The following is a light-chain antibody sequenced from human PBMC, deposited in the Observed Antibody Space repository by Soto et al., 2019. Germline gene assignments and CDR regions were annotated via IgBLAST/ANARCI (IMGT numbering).Light chain of an antibody. CDR1: SSDVGGYNY. Sequence: QSVLTQPPSASGSPGQSVTISCTGTSSDVGGYNYVSWYQQYPGRAPKLMIYEVTKRPSGVPDRFSGSKSGNTASLTVSGLQAEDETDYYCSSSAASNNFYFLFGGGTTLTVL. J-gene: IGLJ3*02. V-gene: IGLV2-8*01. CDR2: EVT. CDR3: SSSAASNNFYFL.